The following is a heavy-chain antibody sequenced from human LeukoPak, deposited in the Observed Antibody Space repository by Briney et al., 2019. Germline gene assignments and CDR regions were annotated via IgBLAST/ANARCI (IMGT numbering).Heavy chain of an antibody. CDR1: GGSFSGYY. V-gene: IGHV4-34*01. CDR3: ARPVGATSWFDP. D-gene: IGHD1-26*01. CDR2: INHSGST. Sequence: SETLSLTCAVYGGSFSGYYWSWIRQPPGKGLEWIGEINHSGSTNYNPSLKSRVTISVDTSKNQFSLKLSSVTAADTAVYYCARPVGATSWFDPWGQGTLVTVSS. J-gene: IGHJ5*02.